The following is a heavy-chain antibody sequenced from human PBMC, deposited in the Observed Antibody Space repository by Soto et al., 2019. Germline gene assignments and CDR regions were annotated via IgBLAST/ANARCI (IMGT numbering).Heavy chain of an antibody. Sequence: QVTLKEPGPVLVKPTETLTLTCTVSGFSLSNARMGVSWIRQPPGKALEWLAHIFSNDEKSYSTSLKSRLTISKDTSKSQVVLTMTNMDPVDTATYYCARIWGPYYYYGMDVWGQGTTVTVSS. CDR2: IFSNDEK. D-gene: IGHD7-27*01. V-gene: IGHV2-26*01. CDR3: ARIWGPYYYYGMDV. J-gene: IGHJ6*02. CDR1: GFSLSNARMG.